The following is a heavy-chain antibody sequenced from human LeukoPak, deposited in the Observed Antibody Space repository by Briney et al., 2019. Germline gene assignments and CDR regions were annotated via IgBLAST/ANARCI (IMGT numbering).Heavy chain of an antibody. D-gene: IGHD6-13*01. Sequence: SETLSLTCAVYGGSFSGYYWSWIRQPPGKGLEWIGEINHSGSTNYNPSLKSRVTISVDTSKNQFSLKLSSVTAADTAVYYCARAGLYSSSNKFDYWGQGTLVTVSS. CDR3: ARAGLYSSSNKFDY. CDR1: GGSFSGYY. J-gene: IGHJ4*02. CDR2: INHSGST. V-gene: IGHV4-34*01.